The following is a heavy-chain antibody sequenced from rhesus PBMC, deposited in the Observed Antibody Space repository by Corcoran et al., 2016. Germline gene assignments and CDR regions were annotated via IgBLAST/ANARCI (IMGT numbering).Heavy chain of an antibody. V-gene: IGHV4-80*01. CDR3: SKERRSHTWIAMYFHLDG. D-gene: IGHD1-38*01. Sequence: VQLQESGPGLVKPSETRSLTSAVPGAPISTYLWQWIRPPPGQGLGWIGGINGNSVKVHYNPSLKSRFTIQNDAPMHQVSLEVSSVIAADTAVYYCSKERRSHTWIAMYFHLDGWGPGVLATGSS. CDR2: INGNSVKV. CDR1: GAPISTYL. J-gene: IGHJ5-1*01.